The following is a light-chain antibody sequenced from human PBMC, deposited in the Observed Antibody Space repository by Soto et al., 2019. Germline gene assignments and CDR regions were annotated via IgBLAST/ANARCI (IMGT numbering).Light chain of an antibody. J-gene: IGKJ2*02. Sequence: ETVLTQSPGTLSLSPGERATLSCRASQSISSNYLAWYQQQPGQAPRLLIYGASSRVTGIPDRFSGSGSGTDFPLTISRLEPEDFAVYYCQQYRSSPCTFGQGTKLEI. V-gene: IGKV3-20*01. CDR1: QSISSNY. CDR3: QQYRSSPCT. CDR2: GAS.